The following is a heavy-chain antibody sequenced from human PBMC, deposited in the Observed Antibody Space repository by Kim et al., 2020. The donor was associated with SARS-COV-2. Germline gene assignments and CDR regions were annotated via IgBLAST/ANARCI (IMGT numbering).Heavy chain of an antibody. D-gene: IGHD6-19*01. CDR3: ASAIRYSSGWYPFDY. Sequence: SVKVSCKASGGTFSSYAISWVRQAPGQGLEWMGGIIPIFGTANYAQKFQGRVTITADESTSTAYMELSSLRSEDTAVYYCASAIRYSSGWYPFDYWGQGTLVTVSS. CDR1: GGTFSSYA. J-gene: IGHJ4*02. CDR2: IIPIFGTA. V-gene: IGHV1-69*13.